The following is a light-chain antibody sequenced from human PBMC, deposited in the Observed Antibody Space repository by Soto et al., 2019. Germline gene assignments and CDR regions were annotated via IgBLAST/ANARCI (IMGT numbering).Light chain of an antibody. V-gene: IGLV2-11*01. J-gene: IGLJ1*01. CDR3: CSYVGRNTYV. Sequence: QSALTQPRSASGSPGQSITISCTGTSSNLGGYNYDSWYQQHPAKAPKLIIFDVSKHPSGLPKLFSGSKSGNTASLTISGLRDDDEADYYCCSYVGRNTYVFGTGTKLTVL. CDR2: DVS. CDR1: SSNLGGYNY.